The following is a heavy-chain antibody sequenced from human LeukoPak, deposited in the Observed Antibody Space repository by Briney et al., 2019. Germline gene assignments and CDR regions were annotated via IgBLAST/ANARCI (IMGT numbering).Heavy chain of an antibody. CDR1: GFTFSSYW. CDR3: ARDRKQQLSDY. D-gene: IGHD6-13*01. CDR2: IKQDGREK. Sequence: GGSLRLSCAASGFTFSSYWMCWVRQAPGKGLEWVANIKQDGREKYYVDSVKGRFTISRDSAKNSLYLQMNSLRAEDTAVYYCARDRKQQLSDYWGQGTLVTVSS. V-gene: IGHV3-7*01. J-gene: IGHJ4*02.